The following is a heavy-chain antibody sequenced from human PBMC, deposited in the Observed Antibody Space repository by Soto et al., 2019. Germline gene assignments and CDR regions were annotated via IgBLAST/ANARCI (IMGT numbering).Heavy chain of an antibody. CDR2: IYYSGSA. Sequence: QVQLQESGPGLVRPSETLSLTCTVSXXXXXXXXXXWIRQPPGKGLEWIGYIYYSGSANYNPSLXXXXXXXXXXXXXXXXXXXXXXXXXXXXXXXCARNYGGNVDYWGQGTLVTVSS. CDR1: XXXXXXXX. V-gene: IGHV4-59*01. CDR3: ARNYGGNVDY. J-gene: IGHJ4*02. D-gene: IGHD4-17*01.